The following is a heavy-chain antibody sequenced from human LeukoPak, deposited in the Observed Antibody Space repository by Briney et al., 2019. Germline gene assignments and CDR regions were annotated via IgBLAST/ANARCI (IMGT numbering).Heavy chain of an antibody. Sequence: ASVKDSCKASRYTFTSYYMHWVRQAPGQGLEWMGIINPSGGSTSYAQKVQGRVTMSRDMSTSTVYMELSSLRSEDTAVYCCARGPEVADRGYFDYWGQGTLVSVSS. CDR2: INPSGGST. CDR1: RYTFTSYY. V-gene: IGHV1-46*04. D-gene: IGHD6-19*01. CDR3: ARGPEVADRGYFDY. J-gene: IGHJ4*02.